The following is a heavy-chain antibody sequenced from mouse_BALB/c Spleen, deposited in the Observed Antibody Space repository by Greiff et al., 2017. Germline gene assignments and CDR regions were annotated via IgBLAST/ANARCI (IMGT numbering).Heavy chain of an antibody. V-gene: IGHV5-17*02. J-gene: IGHJ4*01. CDR3: AREGGY. CDR2: ISSGSSTI. Sequence: EVKLMESGGGLVQPGGSRKLSCAASGFTFSSFGMHWVRQAPEKGLEWVAYISSGSSTIYYADTVKGRFTISRDNPKNTLFLQMTSLRSEDTAMYYCAREGGYWGQGTSVTVSS. CDR1: GFTFSSFG.